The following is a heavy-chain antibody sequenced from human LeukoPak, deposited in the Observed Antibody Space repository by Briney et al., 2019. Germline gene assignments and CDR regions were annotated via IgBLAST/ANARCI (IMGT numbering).Heavy chain of an antibody. D-gene: IGHD5-18*01. CDR3: ARGGGYSYGYDY. V-gene: IGHV4-59*01. Sequence: SETLSLTCTVSGGAISSYYWSWIRQPPGKGLEWIGYIYYSGSTNYNPSLKSRVTISVDTSKNQFSLKLSSVTAADTAVYYCARGGGYSYGYDYWGQGTLVTVSS. J-gene: IGHJ4*02. CDR2: IYYSGST. CDR1: GGAISSYY.